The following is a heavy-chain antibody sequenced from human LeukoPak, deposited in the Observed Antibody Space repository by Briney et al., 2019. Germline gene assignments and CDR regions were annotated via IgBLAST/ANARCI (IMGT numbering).Heavy chain of an antibody. J-gene: IGHJ4*02. CDR3: AKGEVGATTGNYFDY. CDR1: GFTFSSYW. V-gene: IGHV3-48*01. D-gene: IGHD1-26*01. Sequence: GGSLRLSCAASGFTFSSYWMHWVRQAPGKGLEWVSYISSSSGTIYYADSVKGRFTISRDNAKNSLYLQMNSLRAEDTAVYYCAKGEVGATTGNYFDYWGQGTLVTVSS. CDR2: ISSSSGTI.